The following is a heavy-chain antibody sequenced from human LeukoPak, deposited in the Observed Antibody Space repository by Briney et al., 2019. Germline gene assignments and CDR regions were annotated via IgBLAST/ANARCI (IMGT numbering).Heavy chain of an antibody. D-gene: IGHD3-22*01. J-gene: IGHJ4*02. V-gene: IGHV3-11*03. CDR3: ARPRHSYDSSGYTFDS. CDR2: ISSSRTYT. CDR1: GLTFSDSY. Sequence: PGGSLRLSCAASGLTFSDSYMSWIRQAPGKGLEWISDISSSRTYTNHADSVKGRFTISRDNAKNSLYLQMNSLRAEDTAVYYCARPRHSYDSSGYTFDSWGQGTLVTVSS.